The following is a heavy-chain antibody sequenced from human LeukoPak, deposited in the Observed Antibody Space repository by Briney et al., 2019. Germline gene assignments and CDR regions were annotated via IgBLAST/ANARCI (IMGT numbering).Heavy chain of an antibody. CDR3: ARAESGWSLNWFDP. J-gene: IGHJ5*02. V-gene: IGHV4-61*01. D-gene: IGHD6-19*01. CDR1: GGSISSANFY. Sequence: SETLSLTCTVSGGSISSANFYWSWIRQPPGKGLEWIGYIYYSGSTNYNPSLKSRVTISVDTSKNQFSLKLSSVTAADTAVYYCARAESGWSLNWFDPWGQGTLVTVSS. CDR2: IYYSGST.